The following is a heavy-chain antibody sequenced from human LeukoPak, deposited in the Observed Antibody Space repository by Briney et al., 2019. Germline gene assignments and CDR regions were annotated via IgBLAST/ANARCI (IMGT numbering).Heavy chain of an antibody. CDR1: GVTFSSYW. Sequence: GGSLRLSCAASGVTFSSYWMSWVRQAPGKGLEWVANIKEDGSEKYYVDSVKGRFTISRDNSKNTLYLQMNSLRAEDTAVYYCAKERKLLPFDCWGQGTLVTVSS. CDR3: AKERKLLPFDC. J-gene: IGHJ4*02. V-gene: IGHV3-7*01. CDR2: IKEDGSEK. D-gene: IGHD4-23*01.